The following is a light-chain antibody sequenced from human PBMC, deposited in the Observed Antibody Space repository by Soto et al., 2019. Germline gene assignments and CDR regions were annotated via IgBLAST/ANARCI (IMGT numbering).Light chain of an antibody. CDR2: GAS. J-gene: IGKJ1*01. V-gene: IGKV3-15*01. Sequence: EIVLTQSPATLSVFPGERATLSCRASQSINRNLAWYQHLRGQAPRLLLYGASTRATGIPARFSGSGSGTEFTLTISSLQSEDFAVYYCQQCNNWPRTFGQGTKVDIK. CDR3: QQCNNWPRT. CDR1: QSINRN.